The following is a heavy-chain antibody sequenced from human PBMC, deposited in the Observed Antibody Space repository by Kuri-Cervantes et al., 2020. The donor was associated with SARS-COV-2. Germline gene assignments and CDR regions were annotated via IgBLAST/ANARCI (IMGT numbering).Heavy chain of an antibody. Sequence: GESLKISCAASGFTFSSYSMNWVRQAPGKGLEWVSVIYGGGSTSYAGSVRGRFTISRDNPKNTVYLQMNSLRAEDTAVYYCARDTWEINYNYSYYYIDVWGRGTTVTVSS. V-gene: IGHV3-66*01. D-gene: IGHD5-24*01. CDR1: GFTFSSYS. J-gene: IGHJ6*03. CDR3: ARDTWEINYNYSYYYIDV. CDR2: IYGGGST.